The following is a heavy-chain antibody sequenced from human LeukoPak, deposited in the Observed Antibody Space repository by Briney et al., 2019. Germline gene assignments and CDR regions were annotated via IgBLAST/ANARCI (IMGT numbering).Heavy chain of an antibody. D-gene: IGHD1-26*01. Sequence: PSETLSLTCAVSGGSISSGGYSWSWVRQAPGKGLEWVANTNLDGTERHYVDSVKGRFTISRDNARKSLYLQMNSLRDEDTAVYYCARDNVGATPFDYWGQGTLVTVSS. CDR1: GGSISSGGYS. CDR3: ARDNVGATPFDY. J-gene: IGHJ4*02. V-gene: IGHV3-7*05. CDR2: TNLDGTER.